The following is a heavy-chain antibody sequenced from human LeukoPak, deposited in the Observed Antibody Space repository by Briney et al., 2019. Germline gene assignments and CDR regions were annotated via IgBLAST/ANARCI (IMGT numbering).Heavy chain of an antibody. CDR3: TRDRYSGYDFDY. Sequence: PGGSLRLSCTAPGFTFGDYAMSWVRQAPGKGLEGVGFIRSKAYGGTTEYAASVKGRFTISRDDSKSIAYLQMNSLKTEDTAVYYCTRDRYSGYDFDYWGQGTLVTVSS. D-gene: IGHD5-12*01. J-gene: IGHJ4*02. CDR2: IRSKAYGGTT. V-gene: IGHV3-49*04. CDR1: GFTFGDYA.